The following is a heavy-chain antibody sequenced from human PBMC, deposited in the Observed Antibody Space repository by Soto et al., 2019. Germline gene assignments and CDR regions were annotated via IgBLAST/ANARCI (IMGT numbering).Heavy chain of an antibody. V-gene: IGHV4-34*01. CDR1: GGSFSGYY. CDR3: ARALYYDFIVVVPAAMRDTVKLGTANWFDP. D-gene: IGHD2-2*01. Sequence: SETLSLTCAVDGGSFSGYYWSWIRQPPGKGLEWIGEINHSGSTNYNPSLKSRVTISVDTSKNQFSLKLSSVTAADTAVYYCARALYYDFIVVVPAAMRDTVKLGTANWFDPWGQGTLVTVSS. CDR2: INHSGST. J-gene: IGHJ5*02.